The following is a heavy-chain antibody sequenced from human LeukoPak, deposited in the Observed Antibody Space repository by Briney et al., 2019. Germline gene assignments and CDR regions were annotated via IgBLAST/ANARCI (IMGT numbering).Heavy chain of an antibody. CDR1: GGSISSGSYY. CDR2: IYTSGST. V-gene: IGHV4-61*02. D-gene: IGHD2-15*01. CDR3: ARDCSGGSCYSPYYYYYMDV. Sequence: SETLSLTCTVSGGSISSGSYYWSWIRQPAGKGLEWIGRIYTSGSTNYNPSLKSQVTISVDTSKNQFSLKLSSVTAADTAVYYCARDCSGGSCYSPYYYYYMDVWGKGTTVTVSS. J-gene: IGHJ6*03.